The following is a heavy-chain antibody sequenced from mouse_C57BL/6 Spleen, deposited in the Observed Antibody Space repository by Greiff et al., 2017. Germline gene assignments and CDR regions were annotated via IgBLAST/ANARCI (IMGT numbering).Heavy chain of an antibody. CDR2: INPSSGYT. J-gene: IGHJ4*01. V-gene: IGHV1-4*01. D-gene: IGHD2-5*01. CDR3: ARSFYSNSLMDY. CDR1: GYTFTSYT. Sequence: QVQLQQSGAELARPGASVKMSCKASGYTFTSYTMHWVKQRPGQGLEWIGYINPSSGYTKYNQKFKDKATLTADKSSSTSYMQMNSLTSEDSAVYYCARSFYSNSLMDYWGQGTSVTVSS.